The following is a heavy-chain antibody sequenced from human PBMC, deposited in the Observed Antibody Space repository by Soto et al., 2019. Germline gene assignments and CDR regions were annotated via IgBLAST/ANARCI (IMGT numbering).Heavy chain of an antibody. CDR1: GYNFTSYW. CDR3: ARQGEGSGWYVYYYGMDV. V-gene: IGHV5-51*01. Sequence: LNISWKGSGYNFTSYWIGWVRQMPGKGLEWMGIIYPGDSDTRYSPSFQGQVTISADKSISTAYLQWSSLKASDTAMYYCARQGEGSGWYVYYYGMDVWGQGTTVTVSS. D-gene: IGHD6-19*01. J-gene: IGHJ6*02. CDR2: IYPGDSDT.